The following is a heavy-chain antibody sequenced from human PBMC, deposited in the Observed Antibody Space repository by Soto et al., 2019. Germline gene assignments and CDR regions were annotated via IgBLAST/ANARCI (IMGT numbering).Heavy chain of an antibody. CDR2: ISGSGGST. Sequence: EVQLLESGGGLVQPGGSLRLSCAASGFTFSSYAMSWVRQAPGKGLEWVSAISGSGGSTYYADSVKGRFTISRDNSKNTLYLQINSLRAEDTAVYYCANLGVVIGHNFDYWSQGTLVPVSS. J-gene: IGHJ4*01. V-gene: IGHV3-23*01. D-gene: IGHD3-3*01. CDR3: ANLGVVIGHNFDY. CDR1: GFTFSSYA.